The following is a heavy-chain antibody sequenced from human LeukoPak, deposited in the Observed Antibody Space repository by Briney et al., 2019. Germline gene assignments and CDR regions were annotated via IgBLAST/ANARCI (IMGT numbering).Heavy chain of an antibody. Sequence: PGGSLRLSCAASGFTVSSNYMSWVRQAPGKGLEWVSVICGSSSSTYYVDSVKGRFTISRDNSKNTLYLQMNSLRAEDTAIYYCAKGSGGSCHSATDYWGQGALVTVSS. V-gene: IGHV3-23*01. CDR2: ICGSSSST. D-gene: IGHD2-15*01. CDR1: GFTVSSNY. J-gene: IGHJ4*02. CDR3: AKGSGGSCHSATDY.